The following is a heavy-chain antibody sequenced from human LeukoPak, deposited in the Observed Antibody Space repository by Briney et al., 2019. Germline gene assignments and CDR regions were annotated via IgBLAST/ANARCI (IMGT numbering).Heavy chain of an antibody. CDR1: GVSISSYY. J-gene: IGHJ6*03. D-gene: IGHD2-15*01. Sequence: PSETLSLTCTVSGVSISSYYWSWIRQPPGKGLEWMGYIYYSGSTNYNPSLKSRVTISVDTSKNQFSLKLSSVTAADTAVYYCARGRCSGGSCSNYYYYYMDVWGKGTTVTVSS. CDR2: IYYSGST. CDR3: ARGRCSGGSCSNYYYYYMDV. V-gene: IGHV4-59*01.